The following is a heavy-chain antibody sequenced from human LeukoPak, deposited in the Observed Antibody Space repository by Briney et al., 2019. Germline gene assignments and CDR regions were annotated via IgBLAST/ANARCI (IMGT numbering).Heavy chain of an antibody. CDR3: ARLSDDYSNYSVWFDP. CDR1: GYTFTNYW. V-gene: IGHV5-51*01. Sequence: GESLKISCKGSGYTFTNYWIGWVRHMPGKGLEFMGIIYPGDSDTRYSPSFQGQVTISVDKSINTAYLQWSSLKASDSAMYYCARLSDDYSNYSVWFDPWGQGTLVTVSS. D-gene: IGHD4-11*01. J-gene: IGHJ5*02. CDR2: IYPGDSDT.